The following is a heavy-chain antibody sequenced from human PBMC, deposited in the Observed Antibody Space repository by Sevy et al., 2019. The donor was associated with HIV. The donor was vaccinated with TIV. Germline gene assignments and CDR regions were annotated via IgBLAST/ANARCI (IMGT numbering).Heavy chain of an antibody. D-gene: IGHD2-8*02. CDR3: ARSRVGYRGIYY. CDR1: GFTFSDYY. J-gene: IGHJ4*02. CDR2: ISSSSSYT. V-gene: IGHV3-11*06. Sequence: GGSQRLSCAASGFTFSDYYMSWIRQAPGKGLEWVSYISSSSSYTNYADSVKGRFTISRDNAKNSLYLQMNSLRAEDTAVYYCARSRVGYRGIYYWGQGTLVTVSS.